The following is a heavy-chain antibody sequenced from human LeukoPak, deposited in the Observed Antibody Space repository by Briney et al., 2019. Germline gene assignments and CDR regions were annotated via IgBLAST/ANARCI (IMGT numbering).Heavy chain of an antibody. CDR3: ASKLTMLRGVQPFDC. Sequence: GGSLRLSCAASGFTFSSYWMHWVRQAPGKGLVWVSRINSDVSSTSYADSVKGRFTISRDNAKNTLYLQMNSLRAEDTAVYYCASKLTMLRGVQPFDCWGQGTLVTVSS. J-gene: IGHJ4*02. V-gene: IGHV3-74*01. D-gene: IGHD3-10*01. CDR1: GFTFSSYW. CDR2: INSDVSST.